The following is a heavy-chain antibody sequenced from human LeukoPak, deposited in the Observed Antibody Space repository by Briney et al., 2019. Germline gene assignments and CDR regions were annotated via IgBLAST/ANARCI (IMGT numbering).Heavy chain of an antibody. CDR3: AGVAYSSGWSLDY. CDR2: MNPNSGNT. J-gene: IGHJ4*02. Sequence: ASVKVSCKASGYTFTSYDINWVRQATGQGLEWMGWMNPNSGNTGYAQKFQGRVTMTRNTSISTAYMELSSLRSEDTAVYYCAGVAYSSGWSLDYWGQGTLVTVSS. V-gene: IGHV1-8*01. D-gene: IGHD6-19*01. CDR1: GYTFTSYD.